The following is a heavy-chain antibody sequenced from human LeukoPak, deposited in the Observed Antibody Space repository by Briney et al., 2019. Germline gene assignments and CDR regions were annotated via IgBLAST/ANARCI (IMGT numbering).Heavy chain of an antibody. CDR3: ARGYFYDSSGYYGNLDY. V-gene: IGHV3-20*04. J-gene: IGHJ4*02. D-gene: IGHD3-22*01. CDR2: INWNGGST. Sequence: GGSLRLSCAASGFTFDEHGMNWVRQAPGKGLEWVSGINWNGGSTGYADAVKGRFTIHRDNAKKSLYLQMHSLRAEDTALYYCARGYFYDSSGYYGNLDYWGQGTLVTVSS. CDR1: GFTFDEHG.